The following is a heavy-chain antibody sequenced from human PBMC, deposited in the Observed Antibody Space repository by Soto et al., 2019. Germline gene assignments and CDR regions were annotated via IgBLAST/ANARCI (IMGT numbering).Heavy chain of an antibody. J-gene: IGHJ4*02. Sequence: RSLRCPCTASELSVSDHKLNGCRQVPGKGRACVSSISSNTCYTLYTDSVKGRFTISRDNAKSSLYLQMSSLRDEDTPVYYCTRGSYGAYDYWGQGTLVTVSS. CDR3: TRGSYGAYDY. D-gene: IGHD4-17*01. V-gene: IGHV3-21*06. CDR1: ELSVSDHK. CDR2: ISSNTCYT.